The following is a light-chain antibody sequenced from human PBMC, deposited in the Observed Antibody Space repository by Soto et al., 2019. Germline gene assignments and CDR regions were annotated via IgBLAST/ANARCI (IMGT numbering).Light chain of an antibody. V-gene: IGKV3-15*01. CDR1: QSVSSN. CDR3: QQYDNWPLT. Sequence: EKVVTQSPATLSVSPGERATLSCRASQSVSSNLAWYQQKPGQAPRLLIYGASSRATGIPVRFSGSGSGTEFTLTISSLESEDFAVYYCQQYDNWPLTFGQGTSLEI. CDR2: GAS. J-gene: IGKJ5*01.